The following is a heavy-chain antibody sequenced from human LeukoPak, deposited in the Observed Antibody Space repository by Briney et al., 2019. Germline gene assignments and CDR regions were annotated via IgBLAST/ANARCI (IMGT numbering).Heavy chain of an antibody. V-gene: IGHV3-21*01. CDR2: ISSSSSYI. J-gene: IGHJ4*02. CDR1: GFTFSSYS. D-gene: IGHD3-10*01. CDR3: ARDTYGSGSYSGY. Sequence: GGSLRLSCAASGFTFSSYSMNWVRQAQGKGLEWVSSISSSSSYIYYADSVKGRFTISRDNAKNSLYLQMNSLRAEDTAVYYCARDTYGSGSYSGYWGQGTLVTVSS.